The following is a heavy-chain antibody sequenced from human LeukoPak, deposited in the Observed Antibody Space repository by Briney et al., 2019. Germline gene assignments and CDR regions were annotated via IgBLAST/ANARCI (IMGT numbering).Heavy chain of an antibody. CDR3: AKNLDGVATYFDY. CDR1: GFTFSSYA. CDR2: ISNSGGTT. V-gene: IGHV3-23*01. Sequence: GGSLRLSCAASGFTFSSYAVSWVRQAPGKGLEWVSGISNSGGTTYYADSVKGRFTISRDNSKNTLYLQMDSLRAEDTAVYHCAKNLDGVATYFDYWGQGTLVTVSS. D-gene: IGHD5-12*01. J-gene: IGHJ4*02.